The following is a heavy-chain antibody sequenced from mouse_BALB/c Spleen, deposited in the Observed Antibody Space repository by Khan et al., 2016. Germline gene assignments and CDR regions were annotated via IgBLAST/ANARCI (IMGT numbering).Heavy chain of an antibody. J-gene: IGHJ3*01. V-gene: IGHV9-3*02. Sequence: QIQLVQSGPELKKPGETVKISCKASGYTFTNYGMIWVKQAPGKGLKWMGWINTNTGEPAYAAEFKGRFALSVDTSASTAYLQISHLKNEDTATYFCAEYGERTWCEYWGQGTLVTVSA. CDR3: AEYGERTWCEY. CDR1: GYTFTNYG. D-gene: IGHD2-10*02. CDR2: INTNTGEP.